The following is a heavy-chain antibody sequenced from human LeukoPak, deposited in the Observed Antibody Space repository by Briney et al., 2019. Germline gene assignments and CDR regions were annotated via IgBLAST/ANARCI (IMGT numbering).Heavy chain of an antibody. V-gene: IGHV3-33*01. CDR1: GFTFSNYG. CDR3: ARDLAKGGYFDY. J-gene: IGHJ4*02. D-gene: IGHD1-26*01. CDR2: IWRDGSNI. Sequence: GGSLRLSCAASGFTFSNYGMHWVRQAPGKGLEWVAVIWRDGSNIYYADSVKGRFTISRDNSKNTLYLQINSLRAEDTAVYYCARDLAKGGYFDYWGQGTLVTVSS.